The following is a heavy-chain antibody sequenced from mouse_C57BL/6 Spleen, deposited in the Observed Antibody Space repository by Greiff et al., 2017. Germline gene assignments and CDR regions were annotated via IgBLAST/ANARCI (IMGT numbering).Heavy chain of an antibody. J-gene: IGHJ4*01. CDR1: GYTFTSYW. Sequence: QVQLQQPGAELVKPGASVKMSCKASGYTFTSYWITWVKQRPGQGLEWIGDIYPGSGSTNYNEKFKSQATLTVDTSSSTAYMQLSSLTSEDSAVYYCAREVDYYGSSLFYYAMDYWGQGTSVTVSS. D-gene: IGHD1-1*01. V-gene: IGHV1-55*01. CDR2: IYPGSGST. CDR3: AREVDYYGSSLFYYAMDY.